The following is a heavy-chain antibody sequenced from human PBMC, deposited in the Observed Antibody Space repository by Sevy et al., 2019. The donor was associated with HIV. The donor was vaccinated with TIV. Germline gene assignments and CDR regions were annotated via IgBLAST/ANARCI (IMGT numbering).Heavy chain of an antibody. CDR3: AGENAWGRGYS. CDR2: IYYNGHI. D-gene: IGHD1-26*01. J-gene: IGHJ4*02. Sequence: SETLSLTCTVSGGSITSLYWNWIRQPPGKGLEWIANIYYNGHINYNPSLKSRVTFSLDTSKNQFSLRLSSVTAAETAMYYCAGENAWGRGYSWGQGTLVTVSS. V-gene: IGHV4-59*08. CDR1: GGSITSLY.